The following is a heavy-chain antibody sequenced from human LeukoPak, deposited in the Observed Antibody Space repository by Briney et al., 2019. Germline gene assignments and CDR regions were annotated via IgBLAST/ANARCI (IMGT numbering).Heavy chain of an antibody. D-gene: IGHD6-19*01. J-gene: IGHJ4*02. Sequence: ASVKVSCKASGYTFAGHYIHWVRQAPGQGLEQMGWINPHSGATDYAQKFQGRVTMTRDTSISTAYMELSSLRSDDTAVFYCTRHNPDSGWYDNWGQGTLVTVSS. V-gene: IGHV1-2*02. CDR3: TRHNPDSGWYDN. CDR1: GYTFAGHY. CDR2: INPHSGAT.